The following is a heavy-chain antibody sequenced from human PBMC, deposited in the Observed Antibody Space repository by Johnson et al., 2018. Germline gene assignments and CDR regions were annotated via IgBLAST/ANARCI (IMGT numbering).Heavy chain of an antibody. V-gene: IGHV3-49*01. Sequence: VQLVESGGGLVQPGRSLRLSCTTSGFTFDDYAMSWFRQAPGKGLEWVGFIRSKTFGGTRDYVASVKGSFTITREGSKGLAYLQMHSLKTEDTAIYFCTRSYDFGGGYYIDVWGKGTTVTVSS. J-gene: IGHJ6*03. CDR2: IRSKTFGGTR. CDR3: TRSYDFGGGYYIDV. CDR1: GFTFDDYA. D-gene: IGHD3-3*01.